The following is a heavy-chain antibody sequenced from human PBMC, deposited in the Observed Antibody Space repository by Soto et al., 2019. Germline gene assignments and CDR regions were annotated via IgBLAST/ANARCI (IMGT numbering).Heavy chain of an antibody. CDR1: GGSISSYY. V-gene: IGHV4-59*01. J-gene: IGHJ6*02. CDR2: IYYSGST. D-gene: IGHD4-4*01. Sequence: SETLSLTCTVSGGSISSYYWSWIRQPPGKGLEWIGYIYYSGSTNYNPSLKSRVTISVDTSKNQFSLKLSSVTAADTAVYHCARVISNHGYYAMDVWGQGTTVTVSS. CDR3: ARVISNHGYYAMDV.